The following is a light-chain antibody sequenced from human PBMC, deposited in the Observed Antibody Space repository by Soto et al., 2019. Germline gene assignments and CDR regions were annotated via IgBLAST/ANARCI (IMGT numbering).Light chain of an antibody. CDR1: QSVSSY. CDR3: QQSNNWPQT. V-gene: IGKV3D-15*01. Sequence: ETMLSKSPPTLSCSPGEGANLSRTASQSVSSYLAWYQQKPGQAPRLLIYGASSRATGIPDRFSGSGSGTEFTLTISSLQPEDFAEYHGQQSNNWPQTFGEVTKVEIK. CDR2: GAS. J-gene: IGKJ4*02.